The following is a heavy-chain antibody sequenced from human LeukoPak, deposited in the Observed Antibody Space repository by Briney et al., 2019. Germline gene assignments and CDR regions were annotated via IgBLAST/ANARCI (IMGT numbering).Heavy chain of an antibody. J-gene: IGHJ5*02. Sequence: KTSETLSLTCAVYGGSFSGYYWSWIRQPPGKGLEWIGEINHSGSTIYNPSLKSRVTMSLDTSKNQFSLKLSSVTAADTAVFYCARYYYDSTNWFDPWGQGTLVTVSS. CDR2: INHSGST. D-gene: IGHD3-22*01. CDR3: ARYYYDSTNWFDP. V-gene: IGHV4-34*01. CDR1: GGSFSGYY.